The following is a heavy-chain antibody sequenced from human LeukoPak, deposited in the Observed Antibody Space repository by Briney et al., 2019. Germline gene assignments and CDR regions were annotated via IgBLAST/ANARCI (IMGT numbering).Heavy chain of an antibody. D-gene: IGHD2-2*01. V-gene: IGHV3-23*01. CDR1: GFTFSSYA. CDR2: ISGRGGST. Sequence: GGSLRLSCAASGFTFSSYAMSWVRQAPGKGLEWVSAISGRGGSTYYADSVKGRFTISRDNSKNTLYLQMNSLRAEDTAVYYCAKREDIVVVPAAILLSPIDYWGQGTLVTVSS. J-gene: IGHJ4*02. CDR3: AKREDIVVVPAAILLSPIDY.